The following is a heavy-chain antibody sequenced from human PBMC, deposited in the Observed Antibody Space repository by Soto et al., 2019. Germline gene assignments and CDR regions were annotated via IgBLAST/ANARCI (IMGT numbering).Heavy chain of an antibody. CDR1: GGSISSSIYY. CDR3: XXXXXXXXXXXYYFDY. J-gene: IGHJ4*02. Sequence: QLQLQESGPGLVKPSETLSLTCTVSGGSISSSIYYGGWIRQPPGKGLEWIGSIFYSGSTYYNPSLESRVXXXXXXXXXXXXXXXXXXXXXXXXXXXXXXXXXXXXXXXYYFDYWGQGILVTVSS. CDR2: IFYSGST. V-gene: IGHV4-39*01.